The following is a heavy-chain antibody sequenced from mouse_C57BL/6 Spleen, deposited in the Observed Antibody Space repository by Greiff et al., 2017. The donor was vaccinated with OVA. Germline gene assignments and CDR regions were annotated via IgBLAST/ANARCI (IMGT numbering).Heavy chain of an antibody. CDR1: GYSITSGYY. CDR3: ARALYGNFFDY. J-gene: IGHJ2*01. Sequence: EVKLVESGPGLVKPSQSLSLTCSVTGYSITSGYYWNWIRQFPGNKLEWMGYISYDGSNNYNPSLKNRISITRDTSKNQFFLKLNSVTTEDTATYYCARALYGNFFDYWGQGTTLTVSS. D-gene: IGHD2-1*01. V-gene: IGHV3-6*01. CDR2: ISYDGSN.